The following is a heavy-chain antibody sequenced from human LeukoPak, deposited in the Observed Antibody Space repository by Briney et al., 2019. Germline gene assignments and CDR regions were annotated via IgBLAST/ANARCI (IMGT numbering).Heavy chain of an antibody. J-gene: IGHJ5*02. CDR2: INPSGGGT. V-gene: IGHV1-46*01. D-gene: IGHD2-8*01. Sequence: ASVKVSCKASGYTFTSYYIHWVRQAPGQGLEWMGVINPSGGGTSYAQKFQGRVAMTRDTSTSTVYMDLRSLRSEDTAVYFCARDMLAVPSNWFDPWGQGTLVTVSS. CDR3: ARDMLAVPSNWFDP. CDR1: GYTFTSYY.